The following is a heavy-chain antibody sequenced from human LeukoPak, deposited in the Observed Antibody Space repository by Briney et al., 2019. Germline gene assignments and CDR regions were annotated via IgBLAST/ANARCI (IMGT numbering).Heavy chain of an antibody. CDR3: ASGGPLRLDYFDY. J-gene: IGHJ4*02. D-gene: IGHD2-15*01. CDR2: IIPILGIA. Sequence: SVKVSCKASGGTFSSYAISWVRQAPGQGLEWMGRIIPILGIANYAQKFQGRVTITADKSTSTAYMERSSLRSEDTAVYYCASGGPLRLDYFDYWGQGPLVTVSS. V-gene: IGHV1-69*04. CDR1: GGTFSSYA.